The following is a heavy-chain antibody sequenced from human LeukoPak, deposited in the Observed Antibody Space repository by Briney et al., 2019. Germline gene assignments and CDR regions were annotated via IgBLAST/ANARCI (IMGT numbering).Heavy chain of an antibody. J-gene: IGHJ4*02. CDR1: GGSISSYY. CDR3: AKNYDSSGYTTFAY. D-gene: IGHD3-22*01. CDR2: IYYSGST. Sequence: PSETLSLTCTVSGGSISSYYWSWIRQPPGKGLEWIGYIYYSGSTNYNPSLKSRVTLSQDASKNQFSLKLSSVTAADTAVYYCAKNYDSSGYTTFAYWGRGTLVTVSS. V-gene: IGHV4-59*01.